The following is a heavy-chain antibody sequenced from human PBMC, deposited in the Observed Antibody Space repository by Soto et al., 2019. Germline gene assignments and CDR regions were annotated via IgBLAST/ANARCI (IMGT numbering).Heavy chain of an antibody. J-gene: IGHJ5*02. CDR2: IVPTLRIT. Sequence: QVQLVQSGAEVKKPGASLRVSCETSGGTSTIYTITWVRQAPGQGVQWMGRIVPTLRITNYAQEFQGRLTITADSSTSTAHIELTSLTSEDTAVYYCATDKYGAGRVGVHSWGQGTLVTVSS. D-gene: IGHD1-26*01. V-gene: IGHV1-69*08. CDR1: GGTSTIYT. CDR3: ATDKYGAGRVGVHS.